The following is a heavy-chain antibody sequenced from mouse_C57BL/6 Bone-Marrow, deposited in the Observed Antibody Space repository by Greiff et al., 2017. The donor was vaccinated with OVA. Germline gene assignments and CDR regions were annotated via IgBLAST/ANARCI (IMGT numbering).Heavy chain of an antibody. CDR1: GYTFTSYW. CDR2: IYPGSGST. Sequence: VKLQQPGAELVKPGASVKMSCKASGYTFTSYWITWVKQRPGQGLEWIGDIYPGSGSTNYNEKFKSKATLTVGPSSSTAYMQLSNLTSENSEVYYFSRGRLHYAMDYWGQGTSVTVSS. V-gene: IGHV1-55*01. J-gene: IGHJ4*01. D-gene: IGHD2-4*01. CDR3: SRGRLHYAMDY.